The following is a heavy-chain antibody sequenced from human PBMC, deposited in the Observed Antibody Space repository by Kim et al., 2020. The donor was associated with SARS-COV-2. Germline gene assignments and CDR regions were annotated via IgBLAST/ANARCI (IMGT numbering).Heavy chain of an antibody. CDR3: ATRILASRGG. CDR1: GDSVSSTAYF. D-gene: IGHD3-16*01. J-gene: IGHJ4*02. CDR2: VHSGGTT. V-gene: IGHV4-39*01. Sequence: SETLSLTCTFSGDSVSSTAYFWVWIRQPPRKGLEWIGSVHSGGTTSYNPSLRSRLTISMDTSKNQFSLNLMSVTAADTAVYYCATRILASRGGWGQGTLVTVSS.